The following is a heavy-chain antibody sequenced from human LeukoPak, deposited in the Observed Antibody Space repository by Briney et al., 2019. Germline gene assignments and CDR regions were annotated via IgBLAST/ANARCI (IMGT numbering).Heavy chain of an antibody. CDR2: ITSSGSYI. CDR3: ARDISSGYPTY. Sequence: GGSLRLSCAASGFTFSSYGMNWVRQAAGKGLEWVSSITSSGSYIYYADSVKGRFTISRDNAKNSLYLQMNSLRAEDTAVYYCARDISSGYPTYRGQGTLVTVSS. CDR1: GFTFSSYG. J-gene: IGHJ4*02. D-gene: IGHD5-12*01. V-gene: IGHV3-21*01.